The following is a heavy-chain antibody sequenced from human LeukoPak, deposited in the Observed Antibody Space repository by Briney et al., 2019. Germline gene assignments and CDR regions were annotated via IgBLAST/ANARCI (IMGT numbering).Heavy chain of an antibody. J-gene: IGHJ4*02. V-gene: IGHV7-4-1*02. Sequence: ASVKVSCKASVYTFTSYAMNWVRPAPGQGLEWMGWINTNTGNPTYAQGFTGRFVFSLDTSVSTAYLQISSLKAEDTAVYYCARSVRDGYSYGFYFDYWGQGTLVTVSS. CDR3: ARSVRDGYSYGFYFDY. CDR2: INTNTGNP. D-gene: IGHD5-18*01. CDR1: VYTFTSYA.